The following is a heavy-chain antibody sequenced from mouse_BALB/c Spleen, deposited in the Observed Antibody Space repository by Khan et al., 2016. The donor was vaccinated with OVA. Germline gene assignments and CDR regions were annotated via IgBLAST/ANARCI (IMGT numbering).Heavy chain of an antibody. V-gene: IGHV3-6*01. Sequence: EVELVESGPGLVKPTQSLSLTCSVTGYSITSGHLWNWIRQFPGNKLEWAGSIRYEGSNNYNPSLKNRISITRDTSKNQIILKMNSVTTEDTATYYCARDGSSGPAWFAYWGQGTLFTVAA. CDR2: IRYEGSN. D-gene: IGHD3-1*01. CDR1: GYSITSGHL. CDR3: ARDGSSGPAWFAY. J-gene: IGHJ3*01.